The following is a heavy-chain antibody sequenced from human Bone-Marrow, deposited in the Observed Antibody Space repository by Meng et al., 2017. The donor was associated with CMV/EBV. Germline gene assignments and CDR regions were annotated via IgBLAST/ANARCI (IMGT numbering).Heavy chain of an antibody. CDR3: ARDANWNYDRLHCYGMDV. CDR2: ISSSGSTI. V-gene: IGHV3-48*03. J-gene: IGHJ6*02. Sequence: GESLKISCAASGFTFSSYEMNWVRQAPGKGLEWVSYISSSGSTIYYADSVKGRFTISRDNAKNSLYLQMNSLRAEDTAVYYFARDANWNYDRLHCYGMDVWGQGTTVTVSS. D-gene: IGHD1-7*01. CDR1: GFTFSSYE.